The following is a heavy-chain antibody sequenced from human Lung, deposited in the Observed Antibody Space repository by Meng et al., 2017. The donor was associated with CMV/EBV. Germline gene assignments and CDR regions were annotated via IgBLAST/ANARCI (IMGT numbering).Heavy chain of an antibody. CDR3: ARWLWKLAFDY. J-gene: IGHJ4*02. CDR1: GGSSRSDYY. CDR2: IYHGGST. V-gene: IGHV4-38-2*02. Sequence: GTVSGGSSRSDYYWGWIRQPPGKGLEWIASIYHGGSTFYNPSLKSRVSMSVDTSKNQFSLKLSSVTAADTAVYYCARWLWKLAFDYWGQGNLVTVSS. D-gene: IGHD6-19*01.